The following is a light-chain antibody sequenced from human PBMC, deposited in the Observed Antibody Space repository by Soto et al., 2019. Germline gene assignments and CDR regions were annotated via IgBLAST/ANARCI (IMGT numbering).Light chain of an antibody. CDR2: AAS. CDR1: HDIRND. CDR3: QQYDNLPLT. Sequence: NELTQSPSSLSASVGDRVTITCQASHDIRNDLNWYQQKSGKAPKLLIHAASTLEGGVPSRFSGSGSGTDFTFTISGLQPEDVATYYCQQYDNLPLTFGGGTKVEI. J-gene: IGKJ4*01. V-gene: IGKV1-33*01.